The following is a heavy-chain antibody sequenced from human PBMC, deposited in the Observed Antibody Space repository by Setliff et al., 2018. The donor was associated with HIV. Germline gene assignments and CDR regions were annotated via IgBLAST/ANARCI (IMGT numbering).Heavy chain of an antibody. J-gene: IGHJ6*02. D-gene: IGHD2-15*01. CDR2: IIPILGIA. CDR3: ARDIDRGAASIYGMDV. CDR1: GGTFTSYV. V-gene: IGHV1-69*10. Sequence: SVKVSCKASGGTFTSYVISWVRQAPGQGLEWMGGIIPILGIASYSQKFQGRVTITRDTSASTAYMELSSLRSEDTAVYYCARDIDRGAASIYGMDVWGQGTTVTVSS.